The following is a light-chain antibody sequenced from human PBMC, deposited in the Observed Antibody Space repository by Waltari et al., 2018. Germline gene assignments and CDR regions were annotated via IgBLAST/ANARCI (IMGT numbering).Light chain of an antibody. CDR2: DVT. J-gene: IGLJ1*01. CDR1: SGDVGAYAS. Sequence: QSALTQPRSVSGSPGPSVTVSCSGTSGDVGAYASVSWYQKYPGKAPKVVIYDVTKRPSGIPDRFSGSKSGNTASLTISGLQADDEADYYCCSYAGSYTYVFGSGTKVTVL. CDR3: CSYAGSYTYV. V-gene: IGLV2-11*01.